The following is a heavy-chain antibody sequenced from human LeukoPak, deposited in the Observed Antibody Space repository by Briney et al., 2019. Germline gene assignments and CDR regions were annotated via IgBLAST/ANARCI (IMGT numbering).Heavy chain of an antibody. Sequence: PSETLSLTCTVSGFSISSYYWSWLRQPPGKGLEWIGYIYYSGSTNYNPSLKSRVTISVDTSKNQFSRKLSSMTAADTAVYYCARGMTTDAFDIWGEGTMVTVSS. V-gene: IGHV4-59*01. J-gene: IGHJ3*02. CDR1: GFSISSYY. CDR3: ARGMTTDAFDI. D-gene: IGHD4-17*01. CDR2: IYYSGST.